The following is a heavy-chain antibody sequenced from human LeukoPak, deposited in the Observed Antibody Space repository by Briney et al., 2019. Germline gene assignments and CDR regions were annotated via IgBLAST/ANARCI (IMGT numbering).Heavy chain of an antibody. D-gene: IGHD3-3*02. CDR2: IYADGTT. CDR3: ARAQLASGTDY. V-gene: IGHV3-53*01. CDR1: GFTVRYNS. J-gene: IGHJ4*02. Sequence: GGSLRLSCAASGFTVRYNSMTWVRQAPGKGLKWVSTIYADGTTYYADSMKGRFTISRDNSKNTLDPQMNSLRAEDTAVYYCARAQLASGTDYWGQGTLVTVSS.